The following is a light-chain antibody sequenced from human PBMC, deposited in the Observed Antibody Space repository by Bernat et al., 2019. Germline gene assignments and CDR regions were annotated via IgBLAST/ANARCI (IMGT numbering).Light chain of an antibody. V-gene: IGLV2-14*03. Sequence: QSALTQPASVSGSPGQSITISCTGTSSDVGAYNYVSWFQQHPDNTPKLMLYDFTNRPSGVSYRFSGSKSGNTAFLTIASLQAEDDADYYCVSYTASSTFVFGTGSKVTVL. CDR3: VSYTASSTFV. CDR2: DFT. CDR1: SSDVGAYNY. J-gene: IGLJ1*01.